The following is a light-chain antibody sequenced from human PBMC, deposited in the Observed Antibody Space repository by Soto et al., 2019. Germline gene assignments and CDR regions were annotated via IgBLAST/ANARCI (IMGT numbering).Light chain of an antibody. V-gene: IGLV4-69*02. Sequence: QSVLTQSPSASASLGASVKLTCTLSSGHSNYAIAWHQQQPEKGPRYLMKLNSDGSHSKGDGIPDRFSGSSSGAERYLTISSLQSEDEADYYCQTWGTGIQVFGGGTQLTV. J-gene: IGLJ3*02. CDR2: LNSDGSH. CDR1: SGHSNYA. CDR3: QTWGTGIQV.